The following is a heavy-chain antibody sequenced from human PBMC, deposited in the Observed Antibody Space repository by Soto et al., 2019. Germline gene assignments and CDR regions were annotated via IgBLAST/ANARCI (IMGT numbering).Heavy chain of an antibody. CDR1: GGSFSGYY. V-gene: IGHV4-34*01. D-gene: IGHD2-15*01. Sequence: QVQLQQWGAGLLKPSETLSLTCAVYGGSFSGYYWSWIRQPPGKGLEWIGEINHSGSTNYNPSLKCRVTISVDTSKNQFSLKLSSVTAADTAVYYCARGVVVVAATRHFDYWGQGTLVTVSS. CDR3: ARGVVVVAATRHFDY. CDR2: INHSGST. J-gene: IGHJ4*02.